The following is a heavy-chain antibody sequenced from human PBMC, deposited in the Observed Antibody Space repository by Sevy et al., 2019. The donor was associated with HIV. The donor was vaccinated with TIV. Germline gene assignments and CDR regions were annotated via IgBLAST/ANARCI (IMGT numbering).Heavy chain of an antibody. D-gene: IGHD7-27*01. CDR3: ASLVLGYYYYYYMDV. CDR1: GFTFSSYW. V-gene: IGHV3-7*03. Sequence: GGSLRLSCAASGFTFSSYWMSWVRQAPGKGLEWVANIKQDGSEKYYVDSVKGRFTISRDNAKNSLYLQMNSLRAEDTAVYYCASLVLGYYYYYYMDVWGKGTTVTVSS. J-gene: IGHJ6*03. CDR2: IKQDGSEK.